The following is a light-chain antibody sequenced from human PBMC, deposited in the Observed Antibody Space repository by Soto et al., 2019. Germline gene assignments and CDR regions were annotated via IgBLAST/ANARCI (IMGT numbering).Light chain of an antibody. J-gene: IGLJ1*01. CDR2: EVS. CDR3: CSYAGSSTFYV. Sequence: QSVLTQPASVSGSPGQSITISCTGTSSDVGSYNLVSWYQQHPGKAPKLMIYEVSKQPSGVSHRFSRSKSGNTASLTISGLQAEDESDYYCCSYAGSSTFYVFGTGTKGTVL. V-gene: IGLV2-23*02. CDR1: SSDVGSYNL.